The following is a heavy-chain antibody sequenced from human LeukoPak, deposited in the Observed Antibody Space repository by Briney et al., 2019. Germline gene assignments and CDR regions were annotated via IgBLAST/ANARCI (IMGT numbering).Heavy chain of an antibody. CDR3: AREPGIAAAGVDY. V-gene: IGHV3-66*01. Sequence: GGSLRLSCAASGFTVSSNYMSWVRQAPGKGLEWVSVIYSGGSTYYADSVKGRCTISRDNSKNTLYLQMNSLRAEDTAVYYCAREPGIAAAGVDYWGQGTLVTVSS. CDR1: GFTVSSNY. D-gene: IGHD6-13*01. J-gene: IGHJ4*02. CDR2: IYSGGST.